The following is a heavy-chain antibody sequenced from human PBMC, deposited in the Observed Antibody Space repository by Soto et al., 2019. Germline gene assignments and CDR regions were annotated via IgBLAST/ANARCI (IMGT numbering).Heavy chain of an antibody. J-gene: IGHJ6*02. CDR1: GYSFTSYW. CDR3: ARHAVVRGVITDYYYYYGMDV. V-gene: IGHV5-51*01. D-gene: IGHD3-10*01. CDR2: IYPGDSDT. Sequence: GESLKISCKGSGYSFTSYWIGWVRQMPGKGLEWMGIIYPGDSDTRYSPSFQGQVTISADKSISTAYLQWSSLKASDTAMYYCARHAVVRGVITDYYYYYGMDVRGQRTTVTVSS.